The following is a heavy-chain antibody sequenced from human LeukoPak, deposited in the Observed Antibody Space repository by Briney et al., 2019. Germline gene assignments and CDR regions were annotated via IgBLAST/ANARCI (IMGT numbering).Heavy chain of an antibody. D-gene: IGHD3-22*01. V-gene: IGHV3-23*01. Sequence: GGSLRLSCAASGFTFGSYGMSWVRQAPGKGLEWVSFITPNADRTSYADSVEGRFTISGDNPRNTLYMQMNSLRDEDTALYYCAIMHGYYDGSGYWVQWGQGTLVTVSS. CDR2: ITPNADRT. J-gene: IGHJ1*01. CDR1: GFTFGSYG. CDR3: AIMHGYYDGSGYWVQ.